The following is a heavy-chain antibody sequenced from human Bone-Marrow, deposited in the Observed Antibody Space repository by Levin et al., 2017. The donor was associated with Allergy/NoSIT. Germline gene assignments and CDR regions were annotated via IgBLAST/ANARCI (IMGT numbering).Heavy chain of an antibody. CDR2: IFNSGST. J-gene: IGHJ3*02. Sequence: PSETLSLTCIVSGGSIGSYYWSWIRQSAGKGPEWIGRIFNSGSTNYNPSLKSRVSMLVDTSKNQFSLRVSSLTAADTAVYYCARNYLDGFDIWGQGTTVTVSS. D-gene: IGHD5-24*01. CDR3: ARNYLDGFDI. V-gene: IGHV4-4*07. CDR1: GGSIGSYY.